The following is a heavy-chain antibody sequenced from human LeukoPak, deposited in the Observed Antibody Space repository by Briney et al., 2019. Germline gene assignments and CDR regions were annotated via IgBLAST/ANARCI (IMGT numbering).Heavy chain of an antibody. V-gene: IGHV4-34*01. CDR1: GGSFSGYY. CDR2: INHSGST. D-gene: IGHD4-17*01. CDR3: ARVAYGDYVPGYFDY. Sequence: PSETLSLTCAVYGGSFSGYYWSWIRQPPGKGLEWIGEINHSGSTNYNPSLKSRVTISVDRSKNQFSLKLSSVTAADTAVYYCARVAYGDYVPGYFDYWGQGTLVTVSS. J-gene: IGHJ4*02.